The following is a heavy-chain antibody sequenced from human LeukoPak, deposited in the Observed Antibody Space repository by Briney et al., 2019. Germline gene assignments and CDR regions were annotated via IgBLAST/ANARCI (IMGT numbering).Heavy chain of an antibody. Sequence: GGSLRLSCAASGFTFSSYGMHWVRQAPGKGLEWVAFIRYDGSNKYYADSVKGRFTISRDNSKNTLYLQMNSLRAEDTAVYYCAKDRQLATDDLDYWGQGTLVTVSS. D-gene: IGHD6-6*01. CDR2: IRYDGSNK. CDR3: AKDRQLATDDLDY. V-gene: IGHV3-30*02. CDR1: GFTFSSYG. J-gene: IGHJ4*02.